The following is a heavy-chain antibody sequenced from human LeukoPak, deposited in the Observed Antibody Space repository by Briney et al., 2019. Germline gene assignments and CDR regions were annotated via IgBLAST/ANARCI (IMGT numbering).Heavy chain of an antibody. V-gene: IGHV1-69*13. Sequence: GASVKVSCKASGGTFSSYAISWVRQAPGQGLEWMGGIIPIFGTANYAQKFQGRVTITADESTSTAYMELSSLRSEDTAVYYCARDGYCSGGSCYRKGGFDYWGQGTLVTVSS. CDR1: GGTFSSYA. CDR3: ARDGYCSGGSCYRKGGFDY. CDR2: IIPIFGTA. D-gene: IGHD2-15*01. J-gene: IGHJ4*02.